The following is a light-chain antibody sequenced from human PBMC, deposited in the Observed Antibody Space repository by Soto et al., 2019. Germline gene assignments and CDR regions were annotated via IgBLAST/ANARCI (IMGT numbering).Light chain of an antibody. V-gene: IGLV2-8*01. CDR3: SSYGGSNNLV. J-gene: IGLJ2*01. CDR2: DVN. Sequence: QSVLTQPPSASGSPGQSVTISCTGTSSDVGGYNYVSWYQQHPGKAPKLMIYDVNKRPSGVPDRFSGSKSGNTASLTVSGLQAEDEADYYCSSYGGSNNLVFGGGTKLTVL. CDR1: SSDVGGYNY.